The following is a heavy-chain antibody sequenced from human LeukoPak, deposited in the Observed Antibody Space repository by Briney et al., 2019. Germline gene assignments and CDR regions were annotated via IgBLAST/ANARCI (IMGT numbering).Heavy chain of an antibody. CDR3: ARDRERDGYSLQYPSGY. CDR2: IKRDGSEK. D-gene: IGHD5-24*01. CDR1: GFTFSNYC. Sequence: GGSLRLPCAASGFTFSNYCMSWVHQAPGKGLEWVANIKRDGSEKYYVDSVKGRFTISRDNAKNSLYLQVNSLRAEDTAVYYCARDRERDGYSLQYPSGYWGQGTLVTVSS. J-gene: IGHJ4*02. V-gene: IGHV3-7*01.